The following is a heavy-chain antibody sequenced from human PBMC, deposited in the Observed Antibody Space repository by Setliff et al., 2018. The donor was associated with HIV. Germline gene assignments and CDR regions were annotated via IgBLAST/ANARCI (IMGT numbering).Heavy chain of an antibody. CDR2: IHYSGNT. V-gene: IGHV4-39*01. CDR3: ARSFVVLPAARNWFDP. CDR1: GGSISNGTYY. D-gene: IGHD2-2*01. J-gene: IGHJ5*02. Sequence: PSETLSLTCTVSGGSISNGTYYWGWIRQSPGKGLEWIASIHYSGNTFYNPALKSRVTMSVDTSKNQFSLKLTSVTAADTSVYFCARSFVVLPAARNWFDPWGQGTLVTVSS.